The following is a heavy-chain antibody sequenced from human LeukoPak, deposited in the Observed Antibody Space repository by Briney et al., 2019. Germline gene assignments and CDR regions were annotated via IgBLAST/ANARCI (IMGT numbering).Heavy chain of an antibody. J-gene: IGHJ3*02. Sequence: GGTLRLSCAASGFTFSSYGMSWVRQAPGKGLEWVSAISGSGGSTYYADSVKGRFTISRDNSKNTLYLQMNSLRAEDTAVYYCARGGSSLYAFDIWGQGTMVTVSS. D-gene: IGHD2-2*01. V-gene: IGHV3-23*01. CDR3: ARGGSSLYAFDI. CDR2: ISGSGGST. CDR1: GFTFSSYG.